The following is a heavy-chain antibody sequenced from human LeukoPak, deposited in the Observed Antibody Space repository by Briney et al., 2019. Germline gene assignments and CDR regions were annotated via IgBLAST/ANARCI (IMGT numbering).Heavy chain of an antibody. CDR3: ARGIPGRSIDY. V-gene: IGHV4-34*01. D-gene: IGHD3-16*02. J-gene: IGHJ4*02. CDR2: INHSGST. CDR1: GGSFSGYY. Sequence: PSETLSLTCAVYGGSFSGYYWSWIRQPPGKGLEWIGEINHSGSTNYNPSFKSRVTISVDTSKNQFSLKLSSVTAADTAVYYCARGIPGRSIDYWGQGTLVTVSS.